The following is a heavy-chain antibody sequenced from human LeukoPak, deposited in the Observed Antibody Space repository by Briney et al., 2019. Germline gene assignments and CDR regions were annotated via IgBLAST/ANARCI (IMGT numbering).Heavy chain of an antibody. V-gene: IGHV4-59*01. J-gene: IGHJ3*02. CDR1: GGSISSYY. CDR2: IYHSGST. D-gene: IGHD3-3*01. Sequence: SETLSLTCTVSGGSISSYYWSWIRQPPGKGLEWIGYIYHSGSTNYNPSLKSRVTISVDTSKNQFSLKLSSVTAADTAVYYCARDAQQYYDFWSGYGDAFDIWGQGTMVTVSS. CDR3: ARDAQQYYDFWSGYGDAFDI.